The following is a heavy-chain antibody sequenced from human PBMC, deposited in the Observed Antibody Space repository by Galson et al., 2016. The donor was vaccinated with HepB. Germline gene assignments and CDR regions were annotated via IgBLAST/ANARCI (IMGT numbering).Heavy chain of an antibody. J-gene: IGHJ5*02. D-gene: IGHD3-16*02. CDR1: GFTFSSYA. V-gene: IGHV3-23*01. CDR3: AKDSTPLHWFGP. Sequence: SLRLSCAASGFTFSSYAMTCVRQAPGKGLEWVSPINDGGRNTYYAGSVKGRFTISIDDSQSTLYLQMNSLRGEDTAVYYCAKDSTPLHWFGPWGQGTLVTVSS. CDR2: INDGGRNT.